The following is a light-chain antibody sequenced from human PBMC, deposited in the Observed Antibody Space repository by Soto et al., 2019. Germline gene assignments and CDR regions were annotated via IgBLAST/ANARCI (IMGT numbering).Light chain of an antibody. CDR2: GAS. CDR3: QHSVYPQWP. CDR1: QSVNSN. V-gene: IGKV3-15*01. Sequence: IGLSKSPATLSVSQGDRATLSCRASQSVNSNLAWYHLKPGQAPRLLIYGASIRAAGIPARFSGSGSGTEFTLTIRRLEPEDFAVYFCQHSVYPQWPLGPGTKVDIK. J-gene: IGKJ1*01.